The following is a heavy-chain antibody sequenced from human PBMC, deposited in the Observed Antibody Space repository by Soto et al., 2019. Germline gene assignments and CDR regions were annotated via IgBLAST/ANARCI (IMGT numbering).Heavy chain of an antibody. CDR1: GFTFSDYA. CDR3: AKDLKTTVVRAYDY. Sequence: EVQLLESGGDLVQPGGSLRLSCVASGFTFSDYAMTWVRQAPGKGLDWVSVVSATGGITYYADSVKGRFTISRDNSKNTLYLQMSSLKAEDTAVYYCAKDLKTTVVRAYDYWGRGTLVTVSS. CDR2: VSATGGIT. V-gene: IGHV3-23*01. D-gene: IGHD4-17*01. J-gene: IGHJ4*02.